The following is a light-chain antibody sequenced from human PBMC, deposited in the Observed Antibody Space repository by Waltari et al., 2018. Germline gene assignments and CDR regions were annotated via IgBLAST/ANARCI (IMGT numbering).Light chain of an antibody. CDR3: QQSYGTRRLT. CDR1: QSISSY. CDR2: AAS. V-gene: IGKV1-39*01. J-gene: IGKJ4*01. Sequence: DIQMTQSPSSLSASVGDRVTITCRASQSISSYLNWYQQKPGKAPKLLIYAASSLQSGVPSRFSVSRSRTDFTLPIRRLQPEDFATYYWQQSYGTRRLTFGGGTKFEIK.